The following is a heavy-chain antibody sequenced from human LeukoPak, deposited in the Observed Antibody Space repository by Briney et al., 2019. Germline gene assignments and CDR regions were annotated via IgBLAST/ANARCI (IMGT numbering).Heavy chain of an antibody. D-gene: IGHD3-10*01. CDR2: IYSAGST. Sequence: GGSLRLSCAASGFTVSSNYMSWVRQAPGKGLEWVSIIYSAGSTYYADSVRGRFTISRDSSKNTVCLQMNSMRAEDTAVYYCASGGMGARKYYSDPFHYWGQGTLVTVSS. CDR3: ASGGMGARKYYSDPFHY. CDR1: GFTVSSNY. J-gene: IGHJ4*02. V-gene: IGHV3-53*01.